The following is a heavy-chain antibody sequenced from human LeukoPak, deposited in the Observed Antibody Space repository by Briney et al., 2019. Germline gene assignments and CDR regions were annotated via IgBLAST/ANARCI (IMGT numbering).Heavy chain of an antibody. CDR3: SRLTHSYYSDTSGYYPYYYMDV. V-gene: IGHV4-39*02. CDR2: ISYSENT. Sequence: PSETLSLTCTVSAGSISSSDYYWGWSRHSPGKGLEWIGWISYSENTYYNPSLKSRRTISVDTSKNHFSLRLSSVTAADTAVYYCSRLTHSYYSDTSGYYPYYYMDVWGEGTTVAVSS. D-gene: IGHD3-22*01. CDR1: AGSISSSDYY. J-gene: IGHJ6*03.